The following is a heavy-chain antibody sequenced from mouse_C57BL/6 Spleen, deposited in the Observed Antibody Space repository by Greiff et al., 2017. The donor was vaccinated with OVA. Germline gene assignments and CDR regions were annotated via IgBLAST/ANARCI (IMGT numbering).Heavy chain of an antibody. V-gene: IGHV1-81*01. CDR3: AREGGGV. CDR1: GYTFTSYG. CDR2: IYPRSGNT. Sequence: VKLQESGAELARPGASVKLSCKASGYTFTSYGISWVKQRTGQGLEWIGEIYPRSGNTHYNEKFKGKATLTADKSSSTAYMELRSLTSEGSAVYFWAREGGGVWGTGTTVTVSS. J-gene: IGHJ1*03.